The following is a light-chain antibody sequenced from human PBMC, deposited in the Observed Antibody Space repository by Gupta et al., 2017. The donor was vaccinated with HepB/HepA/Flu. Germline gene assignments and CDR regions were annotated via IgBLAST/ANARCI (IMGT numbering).Light chain of an antibody. V-gene: IGKV1-9*01. Sequence: DIQLTQSPSFLSASVGDRITISCRASQGINNYLAWFQQKPGKAPTLLIYAASTVQRGVKSRFSGSGDGTEFTVTISSRQQEDFVAYFCQQPTGDPPLCNFGQGTKMEIK. CDR1: QGINNY. CDR2: AAS. J-gene: IGKJ2*04. CDR3: QQPTGDPPLCN.